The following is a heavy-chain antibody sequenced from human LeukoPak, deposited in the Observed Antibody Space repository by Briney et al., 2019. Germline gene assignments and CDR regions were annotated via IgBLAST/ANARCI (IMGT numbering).Heavy chain of an antibody. CDR1: GFTFSSYA. Sequence: PGGSLRLSCAASGFTFSSYAMSWVRQAPGKGLEWVSAISGSGGSTYYADSVKGRFTISRDNSKNTLYLQMNSLRAEDTAVYYCAKDLDIVVVPAASDYWGQGTLVTASS. V-gene: IGHV3-23*01. D-gene: IGHD2-2*01. CDR3: AKDLDIVVVPAASDY. CDR2: ISGSGGST. J-gene: IGHJ4*02.